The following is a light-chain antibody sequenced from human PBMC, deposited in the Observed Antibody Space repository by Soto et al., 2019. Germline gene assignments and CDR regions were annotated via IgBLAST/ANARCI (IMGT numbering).Light chain of an antibody. Sequence: DIVMTQSPDSLAVSLGERATIHCKSSQSVLYSSNNKNYLAWYQQKSGQPPKLLIYWASTRDSGVPDRFSGSGSGTDFTLTISSLQAEDVAVYYCQQYYSIPWTFGQGTKVEIK. J-gene: IGKJ1*01. CDR2: WAS. V-gene: IGKV4-1*01. CDR1: QSVLYSSNNKNY. CDR3: QQYYSIPWT.